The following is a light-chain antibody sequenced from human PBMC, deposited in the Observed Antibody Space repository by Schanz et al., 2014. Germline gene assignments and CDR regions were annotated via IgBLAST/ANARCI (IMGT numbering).Light chain of an antibody. Sequence: EVVLTQSPETMSLSPGDRAALSCRASQTVGSGYLAWYQQKPGRAPRLLIYSASSRATGIPDRFSGSGSGTDFTLTINRLEPEDFAVYYCQQYKSWPPTLTFGQGTRVEIK. CDR1: QTVGSGY. V-gene: IGKV3-20*01. CDR2: SAS. CDR3: QQYKSWPPTLT. J-gene: IGKJ1*01.